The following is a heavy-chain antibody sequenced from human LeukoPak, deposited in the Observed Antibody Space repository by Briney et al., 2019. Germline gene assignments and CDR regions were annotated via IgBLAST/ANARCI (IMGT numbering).Heavy chain of an antibody. J-gene: IGHJ6*03. D-gene: IGHD6-6*01. CDR2: IKQDGSEK. Sequence: PGGSLRLSCAASGFTFSSYWMSWVRQAPGKGLEWVANIKQDGSEKYYVDSVKGRFTISRDNAKNSLYLQMNSLRAEDTAVYYCAREGGDSSSSSPNYYYYYMDVWGKGTTVTVSS. CDR1: GFTFSSYW. V-gene: IGHV3-7*01. CDR3: AREGGDSSSSSPNYYYYYMDV.